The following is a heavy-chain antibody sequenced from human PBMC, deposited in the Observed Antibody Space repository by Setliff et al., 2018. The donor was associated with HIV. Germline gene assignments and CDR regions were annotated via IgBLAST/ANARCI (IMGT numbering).Heavy chain of an antibody. CDR1: GYTFTTYA. J-gene: IGHJ4*02. V-gene: IGHV7-4-1*02. Sequence: VASVKVSCKASGYTFTTYAINWVRQAPGQGLEWMGWINMYTANPSYAQGFTGRFVFSLDTSVSTAYLQISSLEAEDTALYYCARDRYGASFDSWGQGTLVTVSS. CDR3: ARDRYGASFDS. D-gene: IGHD3-16*02. CDR2: INMYTANP.